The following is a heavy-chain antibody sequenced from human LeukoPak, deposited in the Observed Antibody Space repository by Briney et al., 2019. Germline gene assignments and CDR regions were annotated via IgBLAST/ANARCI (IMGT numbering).Heavy chain of an antibody. J-gene: IGHJ3*02. CDR1: GFIVDDYD. V-gene: IGHV3-43*02. D-gene: IGHD6-19*01. CDR3: AKDILSEQWHDAFDI. Sequence: PGGSLRLSSAASGFIVDDYDMYWVRQAPGKGLDWVSLISGDGGSTYYADSVKGRFTISRDNSKNSLFLQMNSLRTEDTALYYCAKDILSEQWHDAFDIWGQGTMVTVSS. CDR2: ISGDGGST.